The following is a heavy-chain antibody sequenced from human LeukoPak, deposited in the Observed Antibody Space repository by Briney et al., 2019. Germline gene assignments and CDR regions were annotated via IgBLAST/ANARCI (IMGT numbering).Heavy chain of an antibody. CDR2: IYHSGST. CDR1: GGSISSSNW. V-gene: IGHV4-4*02. J-gene: IGHJ6*02. Sequence: PSETLSLTCAVSGGSISSSNWWSWVRQPPGKGLEWIGEIYHSGSTNYNPSLKSRVTISVDKSKNQFSLKLSSVTAADTAVYYCARDPPGYYYGMDVWGQGTTVTVSS. CDR3: ARDPPGYYYGMDV.